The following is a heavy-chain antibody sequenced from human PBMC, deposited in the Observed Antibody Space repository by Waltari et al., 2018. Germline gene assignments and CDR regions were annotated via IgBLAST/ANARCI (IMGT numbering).Heavy chain of an antibody. V-gene: IGHV3-30*03. Sequence: QVQLVESGGGVVQPGRSLRLSCAASGCTFSSYGLNWVRQVPGKGLEWVAVISYDGTNKYYADSVKGRFTISRDNSKNTLYLQMNSLRPEDTAVYYCARPHSYYNFWSAYNYWGQGTLVTVSS. CDR2: ISYDGTNK. CDR3: ARPHSYYNFWSAYNY. CDR1: GCTFSSYG. J-gene: IGHJ4*02. D-gene: IGHD3-3*01.